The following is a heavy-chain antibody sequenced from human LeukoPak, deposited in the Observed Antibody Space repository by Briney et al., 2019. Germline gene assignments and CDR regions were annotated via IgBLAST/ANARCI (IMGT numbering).Heavy chain of an antibody. CDR3: ARRQQLVPYYYYYGMDV. CDR1: GYTFTSYA. J-gene: IGHJ6*02. V-gene: IGHV7-4-1*02. CDR2: INTNTGNP. Sequence: ASVKVSCKASGYTFTSYAMNWVRRAPGQGLEWMGWINTNTGNPTYAQGFTGRFVFSLDTSVSTAYLQISSLKAEDTAVYYCARRQQLVPYYYYYGMDVWGQGTTVTVSS. D-gene: IGHD6-6*01.